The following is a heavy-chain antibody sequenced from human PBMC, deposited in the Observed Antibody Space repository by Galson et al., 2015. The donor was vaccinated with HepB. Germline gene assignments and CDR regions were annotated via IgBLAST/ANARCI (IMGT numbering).Heavy chain of an antibody. D-gene: IGHD1-7*01. CDR2: IKQDGSEV. J-gene: IGHJ4*02. CDR1: GFTFSSHW. CDR3: ARDAGTNINYNYFDY. V-gene: IGHV3-7*01. Sequence: SLRLSCAVSGFTFSSHWMSWVRQAPGKGLEWVAHIKQDGSEVYYVDFVKGRFTISRDNAKDSLYLQMNSLRAEDTAVYYCARDAGTNINYNYFDYRGQGTLVIVSS.